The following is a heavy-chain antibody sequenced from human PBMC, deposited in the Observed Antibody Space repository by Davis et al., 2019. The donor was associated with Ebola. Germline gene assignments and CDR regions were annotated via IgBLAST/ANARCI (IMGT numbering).Heavy chain of an antibody. J-gene: IGHJ3*02. V-gene: IGHV3-66*01. CDR3: ARDRQWLARGAFDI. Sequence: GGSLRLSCAVSGFSVTSNYMSWVRQAPGKGLEWVSVIYSGGSTYYADSVKGRFTISRDNSKNTLYLQMNSLRAEDTAVYYCARDRQWLARGAFDIWGQGTMVTVSS. D-gene: IGHD6-19*01. CDR1: GFSVTSNY. CDR2: IYSGGST.